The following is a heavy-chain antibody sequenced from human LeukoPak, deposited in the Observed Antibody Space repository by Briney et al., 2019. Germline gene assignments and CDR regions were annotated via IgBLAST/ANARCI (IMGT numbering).Heavy chain of an antibody. CDR3: AKESYSSGWPLDY. CDR2: ISWDGGST. Sequence: GGSLRLSCAASGLTFDDYAMHWVRQAPGKGLEWVSLISWDGGSTYYADSVKGRFTISRDNSKNSLYLQMNSLRAEDTALYYCAKESYSSGWPLDYWGQGTLVTVSS. CDR1: GLTFDDYA. V-gene: IGHV3-43D*03. J-gene: IGHJ4*02. D-gene: IGHD6-19*01.